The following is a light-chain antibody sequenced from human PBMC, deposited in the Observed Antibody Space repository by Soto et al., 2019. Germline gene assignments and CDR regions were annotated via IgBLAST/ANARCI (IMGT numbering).Light chain of an antibody. CDR2: DTS. V-gene: IGKV3-20*01. CDR3: QQCGSSPS. CDR1: LSVSSCY. Sequence: EIGLTQSPCTLSFSPGKRATLSCWAGLSVSSCYLAWYQQKPGQAPRLLIYDTSSRATGIPDRFSGSGSGTDFTLAISRLEPEDFAVYYCQQCGSSPSFGQGTKVELK. J-gene: IGKJ1*01.